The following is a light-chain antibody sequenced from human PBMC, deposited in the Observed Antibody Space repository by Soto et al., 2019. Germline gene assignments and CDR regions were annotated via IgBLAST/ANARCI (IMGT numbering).Light chain of an antibody. CDR2: AAS. CDR1: QIISSY. CDR3: QHSYSSPPWT. V-gene: IGKV1-39*01. Sequence: DIQMTQSPSSLSASVGDRVTITCRASQIISSYLNWYQQKPGKAPKLLIYAASSLQSGVPPRFSGSGSGTSFTLTISSLRPEDIATYFCQHSYSSPPWTFGQGTKVDIK. J-gene: IGKJ1*01.